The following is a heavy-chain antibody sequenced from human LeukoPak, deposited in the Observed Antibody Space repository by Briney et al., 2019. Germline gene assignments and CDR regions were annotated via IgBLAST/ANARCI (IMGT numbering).Heavy chain of an antibody. CDR1: GFTFSSYA. CDR2: ISGSGGST. CDR3: AKDWGLYCSSTSCYYFDY. J-gene: IGHJ4*02. Sequence: HPGGSLRLSCAASGFTFSSYAMSWVRQAPGKGLEWVSAISGSGGSTYYADSVKGRFAISRDNSKNTLYLQMNSLRAEDTAVYYCAKDWGLYCSSTSCYYFDYWGQGTLVTVSS. D-gene: IGHD2-2*01. V-gene: IGHV3-23*01.